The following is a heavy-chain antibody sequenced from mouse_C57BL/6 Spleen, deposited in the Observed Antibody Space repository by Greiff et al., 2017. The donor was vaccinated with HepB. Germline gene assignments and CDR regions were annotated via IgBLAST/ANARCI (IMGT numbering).Heavy chain of an antibody. V-gene: IGHV1-50*01. CDR1: GYTFTSYW. CDR3: ARSSSEAMDD. CDR2: IDPSDSYT. Sequence: QVQLQQPGAELVKPGASVKLSCKASGYTFTSYWMQWVKQRPGQGLEWIGEIDPSDSYTNYNQKFKGKATLTVDTSSSTAYMQLSSLTSEDSAVYYCARSSSEAMDDWGQGTSVTVSS. J-gene: IGHJ4*01. D-gene: IGHD1-3*01.